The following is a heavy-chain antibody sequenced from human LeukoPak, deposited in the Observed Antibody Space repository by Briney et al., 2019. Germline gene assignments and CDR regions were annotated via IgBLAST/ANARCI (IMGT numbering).Heavy chain of an antibody. Sequence: SVKVSCKASGGTFSSYAISWGRQPPGQGLEWMGGIIPIFGTSTYAQKFQGRVTITADESTSTAYMELSSLRSEDTAVYYCARGPEPAATYWAYYGMDVWGQGTTVTVSS. CDR1: GGTFSSYA. D-gene: IGHD2-2*01. V-gene: IGHV1-69*13. J-gene: IGHJ6*02. CDR3: ARGPEPAATYWAYYGMDV. CDR2: IIPIFGTS.